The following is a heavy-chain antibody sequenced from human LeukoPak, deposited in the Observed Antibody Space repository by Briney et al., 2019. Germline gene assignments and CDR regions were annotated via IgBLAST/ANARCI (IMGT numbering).Heavy chain of an antibody. Sequence: AGGSLRLSCAASGFTFSSYAMSWVRQAPGKGLEWVSAISGSGISTYYAVSVKGRFTISRDNSKNTLYLQMSSLRAEDTALYYCAKEETGSYYFDNWGQGTLVTVSS. J-gene: IGHJ4*02. CDR3: AKEETGSYYFDN. CDR1: GFTFSSYA. CDR2: ISGSGIST. V-gene: IGHV3-23*01. D-gene: IGHD1-26*01.